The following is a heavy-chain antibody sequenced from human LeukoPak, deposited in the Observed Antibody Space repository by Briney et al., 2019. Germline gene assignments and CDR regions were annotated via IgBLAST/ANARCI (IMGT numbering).Heavy chain of an antibody. V-gene: IGHV3-48*03. CDR1: GFTFTNYA. D-gene: IGHD1-26*01. CDR3: ARDTGSMGSMDY. J-gene: IGHJ4*02. CDR2: ISSSGSTI. Sequence: GGSLRLSRATSGFTFTNYAMAWVRQAPGKGLEWVSYISSSGSTIYYADSVKGRFTISRDNAKNSLYLQMNSLRAVDTAVYYCARDTGSMGSMDYWGQGTLVTVSS.